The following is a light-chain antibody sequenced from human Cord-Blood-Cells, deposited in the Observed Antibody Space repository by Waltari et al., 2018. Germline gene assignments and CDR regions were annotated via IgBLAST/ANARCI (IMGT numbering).Light chain of an antibody. CDR3: QQYGSSPT. Sequence: IVLTQSPGTLSLSPGDRATLSCRARQSVSSSYLAWYQQKPGQAPKLLIYGASSRATGIPDRFSGSGSGTDFTLTISRLEPEDFAVYYCQQYGSSPTFGGGTKVEIK. CDR1: QSVSSSY. CDR2: GAS. J-gene: IGKJ4*01. V-gene: IGKV3-20*01.